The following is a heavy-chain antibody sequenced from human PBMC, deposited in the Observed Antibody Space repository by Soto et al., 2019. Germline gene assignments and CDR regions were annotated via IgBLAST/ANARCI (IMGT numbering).Heavy chain of an antibody. CDR2: IYYSGST. J-gene: IGHJ4*02. Sequence: SETLSLTCTVSGGSISSYYWSWIRQPPGKGLEWIGYIYYSGSTKYNPTLKSRVTISVDTSKNQFSLKLSSVTAAYTAVCYCASRLISGSYFDYWGQGTLVTVSS. CDR1: GGSISSYY. D-gene: IGHD1-26*01. V-gene: IGHV4-59*01. CDR3: ASRLISGSYFDY.